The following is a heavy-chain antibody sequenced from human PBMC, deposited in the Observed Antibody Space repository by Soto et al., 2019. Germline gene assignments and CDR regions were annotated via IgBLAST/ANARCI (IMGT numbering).Heavy chain of an antibody. CDR2: ISYDGNNK. CDR3: AKDGTRGWNHFDY. V-gene: IGHV3-30-3*01. D-gene: IGHD1-1*01. J-gene: IGHJ4*02. CDR1: GFTFSSSA. Sequence: QVQLVESGGGVVQPGKSLRLSCAASGFTFSSSAMNWVRQAPGAGLEWVAVISYDGNNKYYADSVKGRFFMSRDNSKNMVYLQMNRLRVEDTAIYYCAKDGTRGWNHFDYWGQGALVTVSS.